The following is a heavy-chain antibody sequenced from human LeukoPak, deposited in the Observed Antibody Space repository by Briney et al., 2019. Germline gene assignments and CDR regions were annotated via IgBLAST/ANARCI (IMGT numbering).Heavy chain of an antibody. Sequence: SGTLSDTCTVPRGSPSVSYSCCICAPLGEGLGWIGRIYTSESTNYNHSLKSRVTMSVDTSKNQFSLKVSSVTAADTGVYYGSREDVTSDDDAFDIWGQGTMVTVSS. CDR2: IYTSEST. D-gene: IGHD1-26*01. CDR3: SREDVTSDDDAFDI. CDR1: RGSPSVSY. V-gene: IGHV4-4*07. J-gene: IGHJ3*02.